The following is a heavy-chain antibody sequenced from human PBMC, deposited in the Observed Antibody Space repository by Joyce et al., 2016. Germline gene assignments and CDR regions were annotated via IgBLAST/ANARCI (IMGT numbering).Heavy chain of an antibody. CDR2: ITYNGGDK. V-gene: IGHV3-30*18. D-gene: IGHD3-10*01. J-gene: IGHJ5*02. CDR1: GFTFDSYG. Sequence: QVQLVESGGGVVQPGRSLRLSCSASGFTFDSYGLHWVRQAPGKGLEWVAGITYNGGDKYVADSVKGRFTISRDNAKNTMFLHLNSLRAEDTAVYYCAKSGFGSGAAALNWFNPWGQGTLVTVSS. CDR3: AKSGFGSGAAALNWFNP.